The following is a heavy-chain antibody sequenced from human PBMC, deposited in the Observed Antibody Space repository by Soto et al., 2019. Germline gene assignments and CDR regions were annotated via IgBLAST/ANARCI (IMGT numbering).Heavy chain of an antibody. D-gene: IGHD3-22*01. CDR3: ARGSYYYDSSGYYNY. CDR1: GGSISSGDYY. Sequence: QVQLQESGPGLVKPSQTLSLTCTVSGGSISSGDYYWSWIRQPPGKGLEWIGYSYYSGSTYYNPSLKSRVTISVDTSKNQFSLKLSSVTAADTAVYYCARGSYYYDSSGYYNYWGQGTLVTVSS. V-gene: IGHV4-30-4*01. CDR2: SYYSGST. J-gene: IGHJ4*02.